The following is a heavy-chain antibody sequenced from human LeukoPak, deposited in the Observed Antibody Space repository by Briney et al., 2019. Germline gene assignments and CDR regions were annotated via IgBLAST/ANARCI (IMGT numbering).Heavy chain of an antibody. J-gene: IGHJ4*02. CDR3: ALTGVAGIDY. Sequence: SETLSLTCTISGGSINDYYWSWIRQPAGKGLEWIGYVLYSGTTNYNPSLKSRVTMSVDTSKNQFSLKLSSVTAADTAVYYCALTGVAGIDYWGQGTLVTVSS. CDR2: VLYSGTT. D-gene: IGHD6-19*01. CDR1: GGSINDYY. V-gene: IGHV4-59*12.